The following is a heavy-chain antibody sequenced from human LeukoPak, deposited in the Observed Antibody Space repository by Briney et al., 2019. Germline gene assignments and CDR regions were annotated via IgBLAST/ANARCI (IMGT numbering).Heavy chain of an antibody. CDR2: ISSSSSTI. CDR3: ARDYSGDY. J-gene: IGHJ4*02. V-gene: IGHV3-48*02. CDR1: GFTFSSYS. Sequence: GGSLRLSCAASGFTFSSYSMNWVRQAPGKGLEWVSYISSSSSTIYYADSVKGRFTISRDNAKNSLCLQMNSLRDEDTAVYYCARDYSGDYWGQGTLVTVSS. D-gene: IGHD2-15*01.